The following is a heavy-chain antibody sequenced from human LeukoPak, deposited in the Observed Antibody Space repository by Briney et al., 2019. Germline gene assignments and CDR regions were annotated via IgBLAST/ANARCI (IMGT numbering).Heavy chain of an antibody. CDR3: ASKNYDSSGYYHFDY. J-gene: IGHJ4*02. D-gene: IGHD3-22*01. CDR1: GASINSYY. Sequence: SETLSLTCTVSGASINSYYWSWMRQPPGKGLEWTGHSFYSGSTNYNPSLKSRVTISVDRSKNQFSLKLSSVTAADTAVYYCASKNYDSSGYYHFDYWGQGTLVTVSS. CDR2: SFYSGST. V-gene: IGHV4-59*01.